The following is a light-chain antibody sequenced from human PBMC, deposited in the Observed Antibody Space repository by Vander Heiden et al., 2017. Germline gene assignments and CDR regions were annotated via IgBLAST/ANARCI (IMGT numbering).Light chain of an antibody. CDR3: QQYGSSPWT. Sequence: EIVLTQSPGPLSLSPGERATLSCRASQSVSSSLAWYQQKPGQAPRLLIYGASSRATGIPDRFSGSGSGTDFTLTISRLEPEDFAVYYCQQYGSSPWTFGQGTKVEIK. J-gene: IGKJ1*01. CDR1: QSVSSS. V-gene: IGKV3-20*01. CDR2: GAS.